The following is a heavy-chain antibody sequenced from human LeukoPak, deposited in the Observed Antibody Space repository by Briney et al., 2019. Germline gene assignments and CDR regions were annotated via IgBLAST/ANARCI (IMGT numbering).Heavy chain of an antibody. D-gene: IGHD2-21*02. J-gene: IGHJ3*02. CDR2: IWYDGSKE. CDR3: ARAKGDSLDI. Sequence: QPGGSLRLSCAASGFTFSSNGMHWVRQAPGKGLEWVAAIWYDGSKEYYADSVKGRFSISRDNSRNTLFLQMSSLRAEDTAVYYCARAKGDSLDIWGQGTMVTVSS. CDR1: GFTFSSNG. V-gene: IGHV3-33*01.